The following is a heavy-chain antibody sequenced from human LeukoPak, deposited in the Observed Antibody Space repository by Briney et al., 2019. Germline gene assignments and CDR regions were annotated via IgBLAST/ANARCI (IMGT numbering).Heavy chain of an antibody. CDR2: TSYDGSNK. J-gene: IGHJ4*02. CDR3: AREPVSVGAIYFGDY. CDR1: RFSFRSYG. D-gene: IGHD1-26*01. V-gene: IGHV3-30*03. Sequence: GRSLRLSCAASRFSFRSYGMHWVRQGPGKGLEWVAVTSYDGSNKYYADSVKGRFTISRDNAKNSLYLQMNSLRAEDTAVYYCAREPVSVGAIYFGDYWGQGTLVTVSS.